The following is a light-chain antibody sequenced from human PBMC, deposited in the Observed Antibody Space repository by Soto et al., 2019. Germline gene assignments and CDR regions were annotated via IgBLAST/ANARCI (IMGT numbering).Light chain of an antibody. Sequence: QSALTQPRSVSGSPGQSVTISCTGTSSNVGAYNYVSWYQQYPGKCPRLMIYDVSKWPSGVPDRFSGSKSGNTASLTISGLQAEDEADYYCCSYAGNSLWVFGGGTKLTVL. CDR2: DVS. CDR3: CSYAGNSLWV. J-gene: IGLJ3*02. CDR1: SSNVGAYNY. V-gene: IGLV2-11*01.